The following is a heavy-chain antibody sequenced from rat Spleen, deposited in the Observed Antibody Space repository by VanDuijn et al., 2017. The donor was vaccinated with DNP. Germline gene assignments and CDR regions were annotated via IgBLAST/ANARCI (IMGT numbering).Heavy chain of an antibody. CDR3: ASWGPLHYFEY. J-gene: IGHJ2*01. CDR2: ISYYGDDI. V-gene: IGHV5-22*01. D-gene: IGHD3-8*01. Sequence: EVQLVESGGGLVQPGRSLKLSCAASGFTFSAYYMAWVRQAPTKGLELVAFISYYGDDIHYGDSVKGRFTISRDNAKTTLYLQMSSLRYEDMGTYYCASWGPLHYFEYWGQGVMVTVSS. CDR1: GFTFSAYY.